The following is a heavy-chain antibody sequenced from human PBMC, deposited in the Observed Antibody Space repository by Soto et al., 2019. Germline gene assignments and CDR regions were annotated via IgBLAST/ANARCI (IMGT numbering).Heavy chain of an antibody. CDR3: ASELSIAAAGTRYFQH. CDR2: IYPGDSDT. V-gene: IGHV5-51*01. J-gene: IGHJ1*01. Sequence: GGSLKISCKGSWYSFTRHWIGWVRPMPGKGLEWMGIIYPGDSDTRYSPSFQGQVTISADKSISTAYLQWSSLKASDTAMYYCASELSIAAAGTRYFQHWGQGTLVTVSS. CDR1: WYSFTRHW. D-gene: IGHD6-13*01.